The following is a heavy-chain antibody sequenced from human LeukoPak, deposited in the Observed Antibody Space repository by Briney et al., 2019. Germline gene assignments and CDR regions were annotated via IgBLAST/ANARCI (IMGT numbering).Heavy chain of an antibody. D-gene: IGHD3-22*01. Sequence: GGSLRLSCAASGFTFDDYGMSWVRQAPGKGLEWVSGINWNGGSTGYADSVKGRFTISRDNAKNSLYLQMNSLRAEDTALYYCAEGLSPQGYYYDSSGYEYYFDYWGQGTLVTVSS. CDR2: INWNGGST. CDR1: GFTFDDYG. CDR3: AEGLSPQGYYYDSSGYEYYFDY. J-gene: IGHJ4*02. V-gene: IGHV3-20*04.